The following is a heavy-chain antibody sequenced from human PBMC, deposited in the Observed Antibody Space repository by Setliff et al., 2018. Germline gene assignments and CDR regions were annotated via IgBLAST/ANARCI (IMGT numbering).Heavy chain of an antibody. D-gene: IGHD2-15*01. CDR2: IYYSGSA. CDR1: GASISSDGYY. CDR3: ARENGYCSGGACYFMFDY. V-gene: IGHV4-31*03. J-gene: IGHJ4*02. Sequence: SETLSLTCIVSGASISSDGYYWSWIRQHPGKGLEWIGYIYYSGSAYYNPSLKSRVTISLDTSKNQFSLELSSVTAADTAMYYCARENGYCSGGACYFMFDYWGQGKGSPSPQ.